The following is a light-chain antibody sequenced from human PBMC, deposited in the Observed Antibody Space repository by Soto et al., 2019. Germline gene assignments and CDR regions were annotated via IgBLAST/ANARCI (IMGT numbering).Light chain of an antibody. CDR1: SSDVGGYNS. J-gene: IGLJ1*01. CDR2: EVS. Sequence: QSALAQPRSVSGSPGQSVAFSCTGTSSDVGGYNSVSWYQHNPGKAPTLMIYEVSKRPSGVPDRFSGSKSGNTASLTISGLQAEDEADYYCCSYAGGNYVFGTGTKVTVL. CDR3: CSYAGGNYV. V-gene: IGLV2-11*01.